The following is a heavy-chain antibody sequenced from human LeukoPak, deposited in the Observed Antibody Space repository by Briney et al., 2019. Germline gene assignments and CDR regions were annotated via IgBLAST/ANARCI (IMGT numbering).Heavy chain of an antibody. CDR1: GYTFTSYA. V-gene: IGHV1-3*01. CDR2: INAGNSNR. CDR3: ARVSDDSGWNFDY. Sequence: ASVKVSCKASGYTFTSYAMNWVRQAPGQGLEWMGWINAGNSNRKYSQKFQDRVTITRETSATTAYMELNSLTSEDTAVYYCARVSDDSGWNFDYWGQGTLVTVSS. J-gene: IGHJ4*02. D-gene: IGHD6-19*01.